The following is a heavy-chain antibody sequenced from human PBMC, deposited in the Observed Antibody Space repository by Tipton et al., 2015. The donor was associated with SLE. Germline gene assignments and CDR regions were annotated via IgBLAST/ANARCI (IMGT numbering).Heavy chain of an antibody. CDR2: IYSGGST. D-gene: IGHD2-21*01. J-gene: IGHJ4*02. Sequence: SLRLSCAASGFTFSSYAMSWVRQAPGKGLEWVSVIYSGGSTYYADSVKGRFTISRDYSKNTLYLQMNSLRAEDTAVYYCAKDYEAYCGGDCYSTIDYWGQGTLVTVSS. CDR1: GFTFSSYA. V-gene: IGHV3-23*03. CDR3: AKDYEAYCGGDCYSTIDY.